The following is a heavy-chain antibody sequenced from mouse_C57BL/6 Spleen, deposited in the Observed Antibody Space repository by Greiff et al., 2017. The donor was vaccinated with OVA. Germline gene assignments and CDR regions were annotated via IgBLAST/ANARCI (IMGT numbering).Heavy chain of an antibody. CDR3: AREDSAGTGWFAY. CDR1: GYTFTSYW. CDR2: IDPSDSYT. Sequence: VQLQQPGAELVKPGASVKLSCKASGYTFTSYWMQWVKQRPGQGLEWIGEIDPSDSYTNYNQKFKGKATLTVDTSSSTAYMQLSSLTSEDSAVYYCAREDSAGTGWFAYWGQGTLVTVSA. V-gene: IGHV1-50*01. D-gene: IGHD3-2*02. J-gene: IGHJ3*01.